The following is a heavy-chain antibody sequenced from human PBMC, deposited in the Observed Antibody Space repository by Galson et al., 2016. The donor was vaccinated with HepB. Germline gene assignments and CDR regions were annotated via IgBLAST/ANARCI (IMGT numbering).Heavy chain of an antibody. CDR2: ISSSSSDI. V-gene: IGHV3-21*01. D-gene: IGHD6-13*01. CDR1: GFTFSYYS. CDR3: ARDLIAAAGRTFYYYYYYMDA. J-gene: IGHJ6*03. Sequence: SLRLSCAASGFTFSYYSMNWVRQAPGKGLEWVSSISSSSSDIYYADSAKGRFTISRDNAKNSLYLQMNSLRAEDTAVYYCARDLIAAAGRTFYYYYYYMDAWGKGTTVTVSS.